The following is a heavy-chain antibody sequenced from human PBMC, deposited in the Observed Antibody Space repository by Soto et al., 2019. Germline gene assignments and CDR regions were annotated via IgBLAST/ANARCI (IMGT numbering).Heavy chain of an antibody. V-gene: IGHV3-11*01. J-gene: IGHJ4*02. CDR3: ARDRMFVSRWYSY. CDR2: ISSSGSTI. D-gene: IGHD6-13*01. Sequence: GGSLRLSCAASGFTFSDYHMSWIRQAPGKGLDWVSYISSSGSTIYYAGSVKGRFTVSRDNAKNSLCQQMNSLRAEDTAMYYCARDRMFVSRWYSYWGQGTRVTVSS. CDR1: GFTFSDYH.